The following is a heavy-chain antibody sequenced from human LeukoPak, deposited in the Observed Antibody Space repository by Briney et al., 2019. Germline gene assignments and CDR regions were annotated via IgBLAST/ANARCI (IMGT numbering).Heavy chain of an antibody. CDR1: GLTFSDYS. CDR3: ARVDVVTVGKNAFDI. Sequence: GGSLRLSCAASGLTFSDYSMTWVRQAPGKGLFWVSGISAGGGSTYYADSVKGRFTISRDNSRNTLYLQMNSLRAEDTAVYYCARVDVVTVGKNAFDIWGQGTKVTVSS. V-gene: IGHV3-23*01. CDR2: ISAGGGST. J-gene: IGHJ3*02. D-gene: IGHD4-23*01.